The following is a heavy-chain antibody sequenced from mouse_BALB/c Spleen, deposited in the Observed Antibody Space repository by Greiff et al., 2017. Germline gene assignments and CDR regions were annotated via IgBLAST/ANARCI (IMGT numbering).Heavy chain of an antibody. Sequence: VQLQQSGAELVRPGSSVKISCKASGYAFSSYWMNWVKQRPGQGLEWIGQIYPGDGDTNYNGKFKGKATLTADKSSSTAYMQLSSLTSEDSAVYFCARYYYYGSSYAMDDWGQGTSVTVSS. J-gene: IGHJ4*01. CDR3: ARYYYYGSSYAMDD. V-gene: IGHV1-80*01. CDR2: IYPGDGDT. D-gene: IGHD1-1*01. CDR1: GYAFSSYW.